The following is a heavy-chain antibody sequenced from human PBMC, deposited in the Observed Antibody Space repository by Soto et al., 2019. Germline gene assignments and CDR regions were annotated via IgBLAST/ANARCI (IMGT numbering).Heavy chain of an antibody. CDR2: ISYDGSNK. J-gene: IGHJ4*02. Sequence: GGSLRLSCAASGFTFSSYAMHWVRQAPGKGLEWVAVISYDGSNKYYADSVKGRFTISRDNSKNTLYLQMNSLRAEDTAVYYCARGVGTVRGVKNDYWGQGTLVTVSS. D-gene: IGHD3-10*01. CDR1: GFTFSSYA. V-gene: IGHV3-30-3*01. CDR3: ARGVGTVRGVKNDY.